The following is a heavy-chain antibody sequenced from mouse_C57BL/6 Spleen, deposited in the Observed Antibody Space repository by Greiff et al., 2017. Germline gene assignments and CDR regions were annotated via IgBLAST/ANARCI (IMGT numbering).Heavy chain of an antibody. CDR3: ARAELGLFAY. CDR2: ISDGGSYT. CDR1: GFTFSSYA. Sequence: EVQRVESGGGLVKPGGSLKLSCAASGFTFSSYAMSWVRQTPEKRLEWVATISDGGSYTYYPDNVKGRFTISRDNAKNNLYLQMSHLKSEDTAMYYCARAELGLFAYWGQGTLVTVSA. V-gene: IGHV5-4*01. J-gene: IGHJ3*01. D-gene: IGHD4-1*01.